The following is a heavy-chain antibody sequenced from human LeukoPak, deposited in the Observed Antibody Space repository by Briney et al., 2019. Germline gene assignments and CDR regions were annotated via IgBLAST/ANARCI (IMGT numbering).Heavy chain of an antibody. V-gene: IGHV1-2*02. D-gene: IGHD2-15*01. CDR2: IIPNSGAT. J-gene: IGHJ4*02. CDR1: GYTFTGPY. Sequence: ASVKVTCKASGYTFTGPYVHWVRQAPGQGLEWMAWIIPNSGATHSAQKFEGRVTLTRDTSISTVYMELTSLKSDDTAMYYCARARGDCRGAGCFEIDYWGQGTLVTVSS. CDR3: ARARGDCRGAGCFEIDY.